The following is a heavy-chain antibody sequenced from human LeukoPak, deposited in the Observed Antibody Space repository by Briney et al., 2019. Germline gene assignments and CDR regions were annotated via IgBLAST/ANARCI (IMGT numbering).Heavy chain of an antibody. CDR3: ASGYDLGQHDY. V-gene: IGHV3-21*01. CDR1: GFTFRTYS. D-gene: IGHD5-12*01. CDR2: ISSSSSYI. J-gene: IGHJ4*02. Sequence: GGSLRLSCAASGFTFRTYSMNWVRQAPGKGLEWVSSISSSSSYIYYADSVKGRFTISRDNAKNSLYLQMNSLRAEDTAVYYCASGYDLGQHDYWGQGTLVTVSS.